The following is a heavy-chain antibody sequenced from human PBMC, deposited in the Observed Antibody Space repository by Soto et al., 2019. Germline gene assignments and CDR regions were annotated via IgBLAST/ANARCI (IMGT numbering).Heavy chain of an antibody. J-gene: IGHJ4*02. V-gene: IGHV3-73*01. D-gene: IGHD3-10*01. CDR2: ISDRAYSSAT. Sequence: VLLVESGGGLVQPGGSLKLSCAASGFVFKDSSIHWVRQASGKGLEWVGRISDRAYSSATAYAASVKGRFTISRDDSSNTAYLQMNSLKTEDTAIYYCTRLISAAQDYWGQGTLVTVSS. CDR3: TRLISAAQDY. CDR1: GFVFKDSS.